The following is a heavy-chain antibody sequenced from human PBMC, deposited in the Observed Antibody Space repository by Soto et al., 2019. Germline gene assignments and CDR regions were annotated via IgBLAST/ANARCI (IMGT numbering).Heavy chain of an antibody. V-gene: IGHV6-1*01. CDR1: GDSVSSNSAA. J-gene: IGHJ6*02. Sequence: SQTLSLTFAISGDSVSSNSAAWNWIRQSPSRGLEWLGRTYYRSKWYNDYAVSVKSRITINPDTSKNQFSLQLNSVTPENTAVYYCARDKSLAVAGYYYYYGMDVWGQGTTVTVSS. CDR3: ARDKSLAVAGYYYYYGMDV. CDR2: TYYRSKWYN. D-gene: IGHD6-19*01.